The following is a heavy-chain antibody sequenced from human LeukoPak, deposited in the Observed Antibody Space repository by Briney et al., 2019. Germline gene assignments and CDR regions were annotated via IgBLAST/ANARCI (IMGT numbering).Heavy chain of an antibody. J-gene: IGHJ1*01. V-gene: IGHV4-59*01. CDR1: GGPISGYQ. Sequence: PSETLSLTCSVSGGPISGYQWNWIRQPPGKGLEWIAYMYYRGTTNYRPSLRSRVTISVDTSKNQFSLTLISVTAADTAVYYCASVPADESTGYGRGYYQHWGQGTLVTFSS. CDR2: MYYRGTT. CDR3: ASVPADESTGYGRGYYQH. D-gene: IGHD3-22*01.